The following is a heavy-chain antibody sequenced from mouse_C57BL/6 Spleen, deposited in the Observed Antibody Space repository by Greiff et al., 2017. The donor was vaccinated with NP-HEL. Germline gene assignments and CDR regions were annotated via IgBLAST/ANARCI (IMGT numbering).Heavy chain of an antibody. V-gene: IGHV1-61*01. CDR2: IYPSDSET. J-gene: IGHJ4*01. CDR3: ASHGHSRDYAMDY. D-gene: IGHD2-1*01. Sequence: VKLQQPGAELVRPGSSVKLSCKASGYTFTSYWMDWVKQRPGQGLEWIGNIYPSDSETHYNQKFKDKATLTVDKSSSTAYMQLSSLTSEDSAVYYCASHGHSRDYAMDYWGQGTSVTVSS. CDR1: GYTFTSYW.